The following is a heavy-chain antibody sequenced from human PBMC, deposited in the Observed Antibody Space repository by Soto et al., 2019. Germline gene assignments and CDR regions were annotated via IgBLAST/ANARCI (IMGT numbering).Heavy chain of an antibody. CDR1: GFTFGSYS. Sequence: PGGSLRLSCAASGFTFGSYSMNWVRQAPGKGLEWVSSISSSSSYIYYADSVKGRFTISRDNAKNSLYLQMNSLRAEDTAVYYCARDRDIVATTYYYYYGMDVWGQGTTVTVSS. D-gene: IGHD5-12*01. CDR2: ISSSSSYI. J-gene: IGHJ6*02. V-gene: IGHV3-21*01. CDR3: ARDRDIVATTYYYYYGMDV.